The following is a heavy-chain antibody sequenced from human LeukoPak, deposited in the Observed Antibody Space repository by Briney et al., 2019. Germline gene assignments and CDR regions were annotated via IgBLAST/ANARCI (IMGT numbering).Heavy chain of an antibody. CDR3: ARDVDTAMVTFVY. D-gene: IGHD5-18*01. CDR1: GFTFSSYS. CDR2: ISSSSSYI. V-gene: IGHV3-21*01. J-gene: IGHJ4*02. Sequence: GGSLRLSCAASGFTFSSYSMNWVRQGPGKGLEWVSSISSSSSYIYYADSVKGRFTISRDNAKNSLYLQMNSLRAEDTAVYYCARDVDTAMVTFVYWGQGTLVTVSS.